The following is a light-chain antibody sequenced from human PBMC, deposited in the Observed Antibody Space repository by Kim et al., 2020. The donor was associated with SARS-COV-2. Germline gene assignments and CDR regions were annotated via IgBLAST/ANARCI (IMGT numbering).Light chain of an antibody. CDR3: QQYAGSPLYS. V-gene: IGKV3-20*01. Sequence: LGDRATLADRASQCVTRHYLAWYQQKPSEAPRLLIYGASTRATGIPDRFTGSGSGTGFSLTISTLEPEDFAVYYCQQYAGSPLYSFGQGTKLEI. CDR2: GAS. CDR1: QCVTRHY. J-gene: IGKJ2*03.